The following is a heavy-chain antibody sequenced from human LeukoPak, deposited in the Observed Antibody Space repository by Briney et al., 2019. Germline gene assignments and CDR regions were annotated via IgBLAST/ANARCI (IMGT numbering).Heavy chain of an antibody. Sequence: PSETLSLTCTVSGGSISSSSYYWGWIRPPPGKGLEWIGSIYYSGSTYYNPSLKSRVTISVDTSKNQFSLKLSSVTAADTAVYYCARQYYDILTGYYTDYYFGYWGQGTLVTVSS. D-gene: IGHD3-9*01. J-gene: IGHJ4*02. CDR3: ARQYYDILTGYYTDYYFGY. CDR1: GGSISSSSYY. CDR2: IYYSGST. V-gene: IGHV4-39*01.